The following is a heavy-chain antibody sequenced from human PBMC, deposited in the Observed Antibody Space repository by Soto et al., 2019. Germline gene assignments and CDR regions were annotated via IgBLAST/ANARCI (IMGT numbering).Heavy chain of an antibody. D-gene: IGHD3-22*01. CDR2: MNPNSGNT. V-gene: IGHV1-8*01. Sequence: VASVKVSCKASGYTFTSYDINWVRQATGQGLEWMGWMNPNSGNTGYAQKFQGRATMTRNTSISTAYMELSSLRSEDTAVYYCARGPYYYDSSGYYYNYWGQGTLVTVSS. J-gene: IGHJ4*02. CDR3: ARGPYYYDSSGYYYNY. CDR1: GYTFTSYD.